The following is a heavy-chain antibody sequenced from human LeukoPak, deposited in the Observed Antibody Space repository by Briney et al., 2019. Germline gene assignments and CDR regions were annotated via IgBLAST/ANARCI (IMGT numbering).Heavy chain of an antibody. V-gene: IGHV1-2*02. Sequence: ASVKVSCKASGYTFTGYYMHWVRQAPGQGLEWMGWINPNSGGTNYAQKFQGRVTMTRDTSISTAYMELSGLRSDDTAVYYCAREDFWSGYYTKGAFDIWGQGTMVTVSS. D-gene: IGHD3-3*01. CDR1: GYTFTGYY. CDR2: INPNSGGT. J-gene: IGHJ3*02. CDR3: AREDFWSGYYTKGAFDI.